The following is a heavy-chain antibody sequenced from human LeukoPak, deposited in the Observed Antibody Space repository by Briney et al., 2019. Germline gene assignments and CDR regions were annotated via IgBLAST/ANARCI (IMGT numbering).Heavy chain of an antibody. J-gene: IGHJ4*02. CDR1: GGSFSGDF. Sequence: SETLSLTCAVYGGSFSGDFWSWIRQSPGKGLEWIGEINHGGSTTYNPSLQSRVTMSVDTSTNQISLKMTSVTAADTAMYYCARGSGYKYDFTGRERTKSRLDYWGQGTLVAVSS. V-gene: IGHV4-34*01. D-gene: IGHD3/OR15-3a*01. CDR3: ARGSGYKYDFTGRERTKSRLDY. CDR2: INHGGST.